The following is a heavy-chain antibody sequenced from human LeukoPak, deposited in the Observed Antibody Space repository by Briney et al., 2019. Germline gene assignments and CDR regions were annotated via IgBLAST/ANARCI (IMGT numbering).Heavy chain of an antibody. Sequence: PGGSLRLSCAASGFTFSRYEMNWVRQAPGKGLEWVSYISSSGSTIYYADSVKGRFTISRDNAKNLLYLLMNSLRAEDTSVYYCARGPLGGDYYFDYWGQGTLVTVSS. CDR3: ARGPLGGDYYFDY. CDR1: GFTFSRYE. V-gene: IGHV3-48*03. D-gene: IGHD2-21*02. J-gene: IGHJ4*02. CDR2: ISSSGSTI.